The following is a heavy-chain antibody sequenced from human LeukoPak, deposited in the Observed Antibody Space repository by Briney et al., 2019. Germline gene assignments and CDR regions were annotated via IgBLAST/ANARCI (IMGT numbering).Heavy chain of an antibody. Sequence: SGPALVKPTQTLTLTCTFSGFSLSTSGMSVSWIRQPPGKALEWLARIDWDDDKFYSTSLKTRLTISKDTSKNQVVVTVTNMDPVDTATYYCAHRWGGLRWSYFDYWGQGTLVTVSS. V-gene: IGHV2-70*17. J-gene: IGHJ4*02. CDR1: GFSLSTSGMS. CDR2: IDWDDDK. D-gene: IGHD4-23*01. CDR3: AHRWGGLRWSYFDY.